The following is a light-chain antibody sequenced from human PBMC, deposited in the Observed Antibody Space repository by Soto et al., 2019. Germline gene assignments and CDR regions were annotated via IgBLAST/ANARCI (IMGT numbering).Light chain of an antibody. Sequence: EIVLTQSPATLSLSPGERATLSCRASQSVSSYLAWYQQKPGQAPRLLIYDASNRATGIPARFSGSGSGTDCTLTISSIEPEDVAVYYCQQRSNWLTFGGGTKVEIK. CDR3: QQRSNWLT. V-gene: IGKV3-11*01. CDR2: DAS. J-gene: IGKJ4*01. CDR1: QSVSSY.